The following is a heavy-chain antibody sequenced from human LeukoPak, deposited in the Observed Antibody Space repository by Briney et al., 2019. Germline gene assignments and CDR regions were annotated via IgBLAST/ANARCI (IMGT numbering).Heavy chain of an antibody. CDR2: INAGNGNT. V-gene: IGHV1-3*03. J-gene: IGHJ4*02. D-gene: IGHD4-17*01. Sequence: ASVKVSCKASGYTFTSYAMHWVRQAPGQRLEWMGWINAGNGNTKYSQEFQGRVTITRDTSASTAYMELNSLRSEDMAVYYCARALTYGDYPNPLKYYFDYWGQGTLVTVSS. CDR1: GYTFTSYA. CDR3: ARALTYGDYPNPLKYYFDY.